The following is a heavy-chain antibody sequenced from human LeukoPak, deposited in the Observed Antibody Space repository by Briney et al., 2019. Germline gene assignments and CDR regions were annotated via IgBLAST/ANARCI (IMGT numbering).Heavy chain of an antibody. CDR2: MTPNSGNT. CDR1: GYTFTCYA. Sequence: ASVKVSCKASGYTFTCYAMNWVRQATGQGLEWMGWMTPNSGNTGYAQKFQGRVTMTRNTSIGTAYMELSSLRSEDTAVYYCARVGVDFDYYYAMDVWGQGTAVTVSS. CDR3: ARVGVDFDYYYAMDV. J-gene: IGHJ6*02. V-gene: IGHV1-8*02. D-gene: IGHD3-16*01.